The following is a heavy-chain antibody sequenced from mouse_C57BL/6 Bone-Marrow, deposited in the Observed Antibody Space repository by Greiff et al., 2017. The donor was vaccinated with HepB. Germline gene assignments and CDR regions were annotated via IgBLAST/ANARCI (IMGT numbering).Heavy chain of an antibody. J-gene: IGHJ2*01. CDR1: GYTFTSYW. V-gene: IGHV1-55*01. CDR3: ARDGAGKDFDY. Sequence: VQLQQPGAELVKPGASVKMSCKASGYTFTSYWITWVKQRPGQGLEWIGDIYPGSGSTNYNEKFKSKATLTVDTSSSTAYMQLSSLTSEDTAIYYCARDGAGKDFDYWGQGTTLTVSS. CDR2: IYPGSGST. D-gene: IGHD3-3*01.